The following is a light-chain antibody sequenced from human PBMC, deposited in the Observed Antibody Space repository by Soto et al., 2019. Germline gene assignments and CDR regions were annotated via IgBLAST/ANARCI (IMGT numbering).Light chain of an antibody. V-gene: IGKV3-20*01. CDR3: QQYESSPA. J-gene: IGKJ5*01. Sequence: EIVLTQSPGTLSLSPCERATLSFRASQSVSSSYLAWYQQKPGQAPRLLIYGASSRATGIPDRFSGSGSGTDFTLTISRLEPEDFAVYYCQQYESSPAFGQGTRLETK. CDR2: GAS. CDR1: QSVSSSY.